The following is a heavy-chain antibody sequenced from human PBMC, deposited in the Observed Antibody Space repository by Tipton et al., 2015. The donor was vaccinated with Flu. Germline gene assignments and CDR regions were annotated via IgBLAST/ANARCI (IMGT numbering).Heavy chain of an antibody. CDR1: GFDFSRHY. J-gene: IGHJ4*02. Sequence: SLRLSCAASGFDFSRHYMSWIRQAPGKGLEWVSYISEGTTFIDYADSVKGRFTVSRDNAKNSLYLQMNSLTAEDTAVYYCARDWNDRGFFDFWGPGALVTVSS. D-gene: IGHD1-1*01. CDR2: ISEGTTFI. CDR3: ARDWNDRGFFDF. V-gene: IGHV3-11*06.